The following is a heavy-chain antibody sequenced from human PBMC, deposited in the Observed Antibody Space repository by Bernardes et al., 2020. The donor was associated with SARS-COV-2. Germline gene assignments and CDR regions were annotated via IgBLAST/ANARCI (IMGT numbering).Heavy chain of an antibody. CDR1: GGSISSSSYY. D-gene: IGHD2-2*01. Sequence: SETLSLTCTVSGGSISSSSYYWGWIRQPPGKGLEWIGSIYYSGSTYYNPSLKSRDTISVDTSKNQFSLKLSSVTAADTAVYYCAKIVVVPAATFDYWGQGTLVTVSS. CDR2: IYYSGST. J-gene: IGHJ4*02. V-gene: IGHV4-39*01. CDR3: AKIVVVPAATFDY.